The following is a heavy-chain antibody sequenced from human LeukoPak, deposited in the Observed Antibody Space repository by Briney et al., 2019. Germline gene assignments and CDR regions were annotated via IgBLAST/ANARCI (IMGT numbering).Heavy chain of an antibody. D-gene: IGHD2-2*01. CDR3: ARPRGCGSARCNNFDS. CDR2: MEEYGSYI. Sequence: PGGPLRLSCAASGFTFSDYYMSWVRQAPGKGLEWVAIMEEYGSYIFYVDSVKGRFIISRDNARNSLYLQMNNLRAEDTAVYYCARPRGCGSARCNNFDSWGQGTLVTVSS. CDR1: GFTFSDYY. J-gene: IGHJ4*02. V-gene: IGHV3-7*01.